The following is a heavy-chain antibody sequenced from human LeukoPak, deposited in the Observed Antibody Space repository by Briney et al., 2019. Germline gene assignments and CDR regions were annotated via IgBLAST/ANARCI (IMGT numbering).Heavy chain of an antibody. J-gene: IGHJ4*02. CDR1: GFTFSTYW. CDR2: ISYDGSNK. CDR3: ARISTIFGPY. D-gene: IGHD3-3*01. Sequence: GGSLRLSCEASGFTFSTYWMTWVRQAPGKGLEWVAVISYDGSNKYYADSVKGRFTISRDNSKNTLYLQMNSLRAEDTAVYYCARISTIFGPYWGQGTLVTVSS. V-gene: IGHV3-30-3*01.